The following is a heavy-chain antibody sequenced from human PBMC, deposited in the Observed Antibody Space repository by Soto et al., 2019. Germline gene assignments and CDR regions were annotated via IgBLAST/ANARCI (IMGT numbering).Heavy chain of an antibody. CDR2: IIPIFGSP. J-gene: IGHJ6*02. CDR1: GGTLRSHA. CDR3: AGTGEIPCHHGMDV. Sequence: QVQLVQSGAEVKKPGSSVRVSCKASGGTLRSHAINWVRQAAGQGLEWMGGIIPIFGSPYYAQKFQGRATMTADKSSITAYMELSSLRSEDTATYYCAGTGEIPCHHGMDVWGQGTTVTVS. D-gene: IGHD2-2*02. V-gene: IGHV1-69*06.